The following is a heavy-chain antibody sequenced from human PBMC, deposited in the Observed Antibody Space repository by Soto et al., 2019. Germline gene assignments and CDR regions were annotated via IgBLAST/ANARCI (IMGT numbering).Heavy chain of an antibody. V-gene: IGHV3-23*01. D-gene: IGHD3-22*01. CDR1: GFPFSSYA. CDR3: AQYRGHYYDSSGYYYVY. Sequence: GGSLRLSCVASGFPFSSYAMTWVRQAPGKGLEWVSGVGGSGVDTDYADSVKGRFTISRDNSKNTLYLQMNSLRAEDTAVYYCAQYRGHYYDSSGYYYVYWGQGTLVTVSS. J-gene: IGHJ4*02. CDR2: VGGSGVDT.